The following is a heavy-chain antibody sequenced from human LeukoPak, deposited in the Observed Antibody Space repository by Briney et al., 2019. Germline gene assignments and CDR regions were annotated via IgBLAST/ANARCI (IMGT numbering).Heavy chain of an antibody. CDR3: ARDSVAAAGTVGYYYGMDV. Sequence: SETLSLTCAVYGGSFSGYYWSWIRQPPGKGLEWIGYIYYSGSTYYNPSLKSRVTISVDTSKNQFSLKLSSVTAADTAVYYCARDSVAAAGTVGYYYGMDVWGQGTTVTVSS. J-gene: IGHJ6*02. CDR2: IYYSGST. CDR1: GGSFSGYY. V-gene: IGHV4-34*09. D-gene: IGHD6-13*01.